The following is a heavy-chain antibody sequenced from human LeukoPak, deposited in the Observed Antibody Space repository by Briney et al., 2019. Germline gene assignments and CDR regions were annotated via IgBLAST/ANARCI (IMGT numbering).Heavy chain of an antibody. V-gene: IGHV3-7*03. Sequence: GGSLRLSCAASGFTFRSYWMTWVRQSPGKGLEWVANIKQDGSETYHVDSVKGRFTISRDNAKDSLYLEMNSLRAEDTAVYYCAKTSQYSNWGQGTLVTVSS. D-gene: IGHD4-11*01. CDR3: AKTSQYSN. J-gene: IGHJ4*02. CDR2: IKQDGSET. CDR1: GFTFRSYW.